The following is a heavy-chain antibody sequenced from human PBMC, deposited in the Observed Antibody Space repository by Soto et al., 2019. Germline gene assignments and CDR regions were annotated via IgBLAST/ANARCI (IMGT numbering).Heavy chain of an antibody. D-gene: IGHD2-2*01. CDR1: GFTFSSYG. V-gene: IGHV3-30*18. Sequence: GGSLRLSCAASGFTFSSYGMHWVRQAPGKGLEWVAVISYDGSNKYYADSVKGRFTISRDNSKNTLYLQMNSLRAEDTAVYYCAKEKLPAVRTYYFADWGQGTLVTVSS. CDR2: ISYDGSNK. CDR3: AKEKLPAVRTYYFAD. J-gene: IGHJ4*02.